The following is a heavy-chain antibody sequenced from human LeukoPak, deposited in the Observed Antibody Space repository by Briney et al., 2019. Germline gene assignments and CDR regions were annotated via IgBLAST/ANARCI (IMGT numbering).Heavy chain of an antibody. Sequence: SETLSLTCSVSGGSISCHHWSWIRQPTEEGLVWIGNIYYSGSTNYNPSLKSRVTISVDTSKNQFSLKLSSVTAADTAVYYCTRAPSSSWYFSGYWYFDLWGRGTLVTVSS. J-gene: IGHJ2*01. CDR2: IYYSGST. V-gene: IGHV4-59*11. D-gene: IGHD6-13*01. CDR1: GGSISCHH. CDR3: TRAPSSSWYFSGYWYFDL.